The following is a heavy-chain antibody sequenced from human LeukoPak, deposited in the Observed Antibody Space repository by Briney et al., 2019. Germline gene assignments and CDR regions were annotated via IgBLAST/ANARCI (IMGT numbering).Heavy chain of an antibody. CDR2: INPNSGGT. D-gene: IGHD2-8*01. CDR1: GYTFTSYY. CDR3: ARGEYCTNGVCYKYDY. V-gene: IGHV1-2*02. J-gene: IGHJ4*02. Sequence: ASVKVSCKASGYTFTSYYMHWVRHAPGQGLEWMGWINPNSGGTNYAQKFQGRVTMTRDTSISTAYMELSRLRSDDTAVYYCARGEYCTNGVCYKYDYWGQGTLVTVSS.